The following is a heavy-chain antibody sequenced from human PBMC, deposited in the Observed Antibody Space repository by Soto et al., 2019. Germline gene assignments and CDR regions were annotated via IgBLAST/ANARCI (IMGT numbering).Heavy chain of an antibody. CDR1: GGTFNSYA. V-gene: IGHV1-69*13. Sequence: VKLSSKASGGTFNSYAIDWVLQAPGQGLDWMGGIIPIVGTTNYPQKLQGRVKLTADESTRTAYMELSTLRSEDMAVYYCARGFLTGSDYNYYYSGMDVWGQGTTVPVS. D-gene: IGHD1-1*01. J-gene: IGHJ6*02. CDR2: IIPIVGTT. CDR3: ARGFLTGSDYNYYYSGMDV.